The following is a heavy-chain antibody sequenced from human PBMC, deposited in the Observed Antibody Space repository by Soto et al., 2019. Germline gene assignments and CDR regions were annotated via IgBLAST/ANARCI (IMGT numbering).Heavy chain of an antibody. J-gene: IGHJ4*02. Sequence: QVQLVQSGAEVKKPGSSVKVSCKASGGTFSSYAISWVRQAPGQGLEWMGGIIPIFGTANYAQKFQGRVTITADESTSTAYMELSCLRSEDTAVYYCARPRGLAAAGTPAFDYWGQGTLVTVSS. CDR1: GGTFSSYA. V-gene: IGHV1-69*01. CDR2: IIPIFGTA. CDR3: ARPRGLAAAGTPAFDY. D-gene: IGHD6-13*01.